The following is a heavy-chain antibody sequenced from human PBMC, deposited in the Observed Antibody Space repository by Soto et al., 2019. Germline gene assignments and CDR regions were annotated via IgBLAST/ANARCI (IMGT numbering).Heavy chain of an antibody. J-gene: IGHJ4*02. CDR1: GGSISSSSYY. Sequence: QLQLQESGPGLVKPSETLSLTCTVSGGSISSSSYYWGWIRQPPGKGLEWIGSIYYSGSTYYNPSLKSRVTISVDTSKNQFSLKLSSVTAADTAVYYCARLGIRGVIIGAGHFWGQGTLVTVSS. V-gene: IGHV4-39*01. CDR3: ARLGIRGVIIGAGHF. CDR2: IYYSGST. D-gene: IGHD3-10*01.